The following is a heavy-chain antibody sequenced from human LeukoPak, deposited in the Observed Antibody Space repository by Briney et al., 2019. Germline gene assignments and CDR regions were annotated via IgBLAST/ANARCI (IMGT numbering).Heavy chain of an antibody. Sequence: SPTLSLTCAISGDSVSSNSAAWNWLRQSPSRGLEWLGRTYYRSKWYNDYAVSVKSRITINPDTSKNQFSLQLNSVTPEDTAVYYCARDPIYGENWFDPWGQGTLVTVSS. CDR3: ARDPIYGENWFDP. CDR1: GDSVSSNSAA. CDR2: TYYRSKWYN. V-gene: IGHV6-1*01. D-gene: IGHD4-17*01. J-gene: IGHJ5*02.